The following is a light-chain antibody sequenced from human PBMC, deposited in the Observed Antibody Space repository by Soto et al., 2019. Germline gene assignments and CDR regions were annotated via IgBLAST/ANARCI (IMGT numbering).Light chain of an antibody. CDR3: QQYGSSPPLT. J-gene: IGKJ4*01. CDR1: QSVSSSY. V-gene: IGKV3-20*01. CDR2: GAS. Sequence: ELVLTQAPGILSLSPGDRASLSGRASQSVSSSYLAWYQQKPGQAPRLLIYGASSRATGIPDRFSGSGSGTDFTLTISRLEPEDFAVYYCQQYGSSPPLTFGGGTKVDIK.